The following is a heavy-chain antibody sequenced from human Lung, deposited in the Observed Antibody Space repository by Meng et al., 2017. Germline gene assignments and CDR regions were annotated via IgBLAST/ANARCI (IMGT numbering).Heavy chain of an antibody. Sequence: LRLQESGPVLVKPSGTLSLTCTVSGGSISSSSYSWGWIRQPPGKGLEWIGSIYYSGSTYYNPSLKSRVSISVDTSKSQFSLRLSSVTAADTAVYYCARGEYDSSGYYLEYFQLWGQGTLVTVSS. CDR3: ARGEYDSSGYYLEYFQL. V-gene: IGHV4-39*07. CDR2: IYYSGST. J-gene: IGHJ1*01. D-gene: IGHD3-22*01. CDR1: GGSISSSSYS.